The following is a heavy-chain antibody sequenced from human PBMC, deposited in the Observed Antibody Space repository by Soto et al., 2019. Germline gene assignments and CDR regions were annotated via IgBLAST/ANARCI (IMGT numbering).Heavy chain of an antibody. CDR1: GYTFSVCW. D-gene: IGHD5-18*01. J-gene: IGHJ5*02. CDR2: IYPDDSDP. Sequence: GESLKISCKASGYTFSVCWIGWVRQMPGKGLEWMGNIYPDDSDPSNNPSFDGRVTVSAGKSSNTAYLQWSSLEASDTAIYYCVRQLGNSAMVIMEAWGQGTPVT. V-gene: IGHV5-51*01. CDR3: VRQLGNSAMVIMEA.